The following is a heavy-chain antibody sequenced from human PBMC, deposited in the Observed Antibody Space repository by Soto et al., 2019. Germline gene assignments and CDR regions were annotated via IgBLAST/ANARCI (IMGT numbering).Heavy chain of an antibody. J-gene: IGHJ3*02. CDR1: GFSFSNYG. CDR3: TTDGDAYDLACDK. V-gene: IGHV3-23*01. Sequence: EVQLLESGGGLVQPGGSLRLSCATSGFSFSNYGMNWVRQAPGKGLEWVSGITKTGRSTFIADSVRGRFTISRDNLKNSMYQEMHILRVDDTALYGCTTDGDAYDLACDKWGQGTMVT. CDR2: ITKTGRST. D-gene: IGHD3-3*01.